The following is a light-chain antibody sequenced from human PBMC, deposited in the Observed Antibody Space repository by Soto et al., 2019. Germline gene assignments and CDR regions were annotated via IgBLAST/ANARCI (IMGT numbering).Light chain of an antibody. Sequence: DVQVTQSPSSLSAAVGDRVTISCRTSQTIVTYLNWYQHKPGNAPKLLMFSASTLQSGVPSRFRGSGSGTEFTLTITSVQPDDFATYYRQQSYSTPITFGQGTRLEIK. V-gene: IGKV1-39*01. CDR3: QQSYSTPIT. J-gene: IGKJ5*01. CDR1: QTIVTY. CDR2: SAS.